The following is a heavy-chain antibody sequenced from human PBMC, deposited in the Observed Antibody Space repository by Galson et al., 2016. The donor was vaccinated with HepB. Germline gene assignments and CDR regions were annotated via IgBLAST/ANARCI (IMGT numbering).Heavy chain of an antibody. Sequence: QSGAEVKKPGESLKISCKGFGYSFTNNWIGWVRQMPGKGLEWMGIIYPGDSETKCSPSFQGQVTISADRSISTAYLQWSGLKASDTAMYYCARRGAYGYFTWYFDLWGRGTLVTVSS. V-gene: IGHV5-51*03. CDR2: IYPGDSET. D-gene: IGHD5-24*01. J-gene: IGHJ2*01. CDR3: ARRGAYGYFTWYFDL. CDR1: GYSFTNNW.